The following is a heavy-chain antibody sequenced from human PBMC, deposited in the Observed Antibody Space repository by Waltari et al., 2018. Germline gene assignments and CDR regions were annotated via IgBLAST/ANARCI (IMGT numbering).Heavy chain of an antibody. J-gene: IGHJ6*02. CDR1: GYTFTSYD. Sequence: QVQLVQSGAEVKKPGASVKVSCKASGYTFTSYDINWVRQATGQGLEWMGWMNPNRGNTGYAQKFQGRVTMTMNTSISTAYMELSSLRSEDTAVYYCARARDILTGYYTAYYYYGMDVWGQGTTVTVSS. V-gene: IGHV1-8*01. CDR2: MNPNRGNT. D-gene: IGHD3-9*01. CDR3: ARARDILTGYYTAYYYYGMDV.